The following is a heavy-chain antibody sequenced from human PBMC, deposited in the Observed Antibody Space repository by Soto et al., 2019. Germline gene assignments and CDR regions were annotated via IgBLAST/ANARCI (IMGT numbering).Heavy chain of an antibody. CDR3: ARDVIVGATTLFDY. CDR2: IGTAGDT. V-gene: IGHV3-13*01. CDR1: GFTCSSYD. Sequence: VGSLRLSCAASGFTCSSYDMHWVRQATGKGLEWVSAIGTAGDTYYPGSVKGRFTISRENAKNSLYLQMNSLRAEDTAVYYCARDVIVGATTLFDYWGQGTLVTVSS. D-gene: IGHD1-26*01. J-gene: IGHJ4*02.